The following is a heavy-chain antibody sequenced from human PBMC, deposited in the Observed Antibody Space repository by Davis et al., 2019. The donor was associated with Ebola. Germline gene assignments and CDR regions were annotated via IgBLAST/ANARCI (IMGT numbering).Heavy chain of an antibody. Sequence: PGGSLRLSCAASGFTFSSYAMHWVRQAPGKGLEWVAVISYDGSNKYYADSVKGRFTISRDNSKNTLYLQMSSLRAEDTAVYYCVKDLFAFGGRDQQSIDIWGQGTMVTVSS. CDR1: GFTFSSYA. J-gene: IGHJ3*02. CDR2: ISYDGSNK. CDR3: VKDLFAFGGRDQQSIDI. D-gene: IGHD3-16*01. V-gene: IGHV3-30*14.